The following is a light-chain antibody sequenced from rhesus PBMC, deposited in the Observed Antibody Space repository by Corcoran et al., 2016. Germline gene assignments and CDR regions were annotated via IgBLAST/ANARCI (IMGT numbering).Light chain of an antibody. V-gene: IGKV1-36*02. CDR3: LQGYSTPPT. CDR2: AAS. Sequence: DIQMTQSPSFLSASVGDRVTITCRASQGISDYLSWYQQKPGKAPKLLIYAASSLESGVPSRFSGTGSGTEFTLTISSLQPEDFAAYYCLQGYSTPPTFGPGTKLDIK. CDR1: QGISDY. J-gene: IGKJ3*01.